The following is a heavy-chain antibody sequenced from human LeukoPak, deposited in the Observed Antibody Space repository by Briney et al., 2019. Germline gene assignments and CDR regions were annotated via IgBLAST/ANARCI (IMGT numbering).Heavy chain of an antibody. J-gene: IGHJ6*02. D-gene: IGHD2-15*01. CDR3: ARHPTYCSGGSCYLLNGMDV. CDR1: GYSFTSYW. V-gene: IGHV5-51*01. Sequence: GESLKISCKGSGYSFTSYWIGWVRQMPGKGLEWMGIIYPGDSDTRYSPSFQGQVTISADKSISTAYLQWSSLKASDTAMYYCARHPTYCSGGSCYLLNGMDVWGQGTTVTVYS. CDR2: IYPGDSDT.